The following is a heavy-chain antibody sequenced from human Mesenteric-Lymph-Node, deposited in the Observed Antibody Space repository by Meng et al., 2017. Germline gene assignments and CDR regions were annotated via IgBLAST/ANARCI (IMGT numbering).Heavy chain of an antibody. Sequence: GGSLRLSCAASGFTFSSYAIHWVRQAPGKGLEWVAVISYDGSNKYYADSVKGRFTISRDNSKNTLYLQMNSLRAEDTAVYYCARDNYSSGWYIGYWGQGTLVTVSS. CDR2: ISYDGSNK. J-gene: IGHJ4*02. D-gene: IGHD6-19*01. CDR3: ARDNYSSGWYIGY. V-gene: IGHV3-30*04. CDR1: GFTFSSYA.